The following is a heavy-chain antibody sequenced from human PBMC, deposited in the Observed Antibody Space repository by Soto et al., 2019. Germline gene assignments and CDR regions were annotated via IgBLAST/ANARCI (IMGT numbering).Heavy chain of an antibody. D-gene: IGHD6-6*01. CDR1: GYTFTSYY. CDR3: ARDPSIAARPRGMDV. Sequence: ASVKVSCKASGYTFTSYYMHWVRQAPGQGLEWMGIINPSGGSTSYAQKFQGRVTMTRDTSTSTVYMELSSLRSEDTAVYYCARDPSIAARPRGMDVWGQGTTVTAP. CDR2: INPSGGST. V-gene: IGHV1-46*01. J-gene: IGHJ6*02.